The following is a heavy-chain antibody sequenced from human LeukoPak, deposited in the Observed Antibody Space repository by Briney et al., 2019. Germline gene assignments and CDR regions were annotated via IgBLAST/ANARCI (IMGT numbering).Heavy chain of an antibody. CDR1: GGSISSSSYY. Sequence: PSETLSLTCTDSGGSISSSSYYWGWIRQPPGKGLEWIGSIYYSGSTYYNPSLKSRVTISVDTSKNQFSLKLSSVTAADTAVYYCASHVMGYCSGGSCPYYFDYWGQGTLVTVSS. CDR2: IYYSGST. V-gene: IGHV4-39*01. D-gene: IGHD2-15*01. J-gene: IGHJ4*02. CDR3: ASHVMGYCSGGSCPYYFDY.